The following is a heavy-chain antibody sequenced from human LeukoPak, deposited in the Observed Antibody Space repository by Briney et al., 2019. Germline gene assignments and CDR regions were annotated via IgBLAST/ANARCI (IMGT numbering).Heavy chain of an antibody. V-gene: IGHV4-4*02. CDR2: IYHSGST. J-gene: IGHJ3*02. Sequence: PSQTLSLTCAVSGGSISSSNWWSWVRQPPGKGLEWIGEIYHSGSTNYNPSLKSRVTISVDKSKNQFSLKLSSVTAADTAVYYCARQSGFCGGDCYAFDIWGQGTMVTVSS. CDR1: GGSISSSNW. CDR3: ARQSGFCGGDCYAFDI. D-gene: IGHD2-21*02.